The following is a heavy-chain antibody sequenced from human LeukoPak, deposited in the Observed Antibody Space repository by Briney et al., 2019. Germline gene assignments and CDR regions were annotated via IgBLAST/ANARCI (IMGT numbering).Heavy chain of an antibody. CDR3: ARDRMSYGPEYFQH. Sequence: GGSLRLASAASGFTFSDYYMSWIRQVPGKGLEWVAYISSSVSTIYYADSVKGRFPISRDNAKNSLYLQINSLRAEATAVYYCARDRMSYGPEYFQHWGQGTLVTVSS. CDR2: ISSSVSTI. J-gene: IGHJ1*01. CDR1: GFTFSDYY. V-gene: IGHV3-11*04. D-gene: IGHD5-18*01.